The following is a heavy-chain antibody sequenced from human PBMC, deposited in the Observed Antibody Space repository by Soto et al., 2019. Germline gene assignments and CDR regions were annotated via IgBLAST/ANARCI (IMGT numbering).Heavy chain of an antibody. Sequence: PGGSLRLSCAASGFTFSSNGMHWVRQAPGKGLEWVAVIWHDGNKKYYGDSVRGRFTISRDNSKNTLYLEMNSLRAEDTAVYYCVVDTSGLLDYWGQGTQVTVSS. CDR2: IWHDGNKK. CDR3: VVDTSGLLDY. V-gene: IGHV3-33*03. D-gene: IGHD3-22*01. CDR1: GFTFSSNG. J-gene: IGHJ4*02.